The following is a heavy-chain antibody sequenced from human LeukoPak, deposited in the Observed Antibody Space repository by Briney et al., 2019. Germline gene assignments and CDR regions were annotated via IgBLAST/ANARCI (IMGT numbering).Heavy chain of an antibody. CDR3: ARGPPYYYDSSGYHTGGYWFDP. Sequence: ASVKVSCKASGYTFTSYGISWVRQAPGQGLEWMGWISAYNGNTNYAQKLQGRVTMTTDTSTSTAYMELRSLRSDDTAVYYCARGPPYYYDSSGYHTGGYWFDPWGQGTLVTVSS. V-gene: IGHV1-18*01. CDR1: GYTFTSYG. J-gene: IGHJ5*02. CDR2: ISAYNGNT. D-gene: IGHD3-22*01.